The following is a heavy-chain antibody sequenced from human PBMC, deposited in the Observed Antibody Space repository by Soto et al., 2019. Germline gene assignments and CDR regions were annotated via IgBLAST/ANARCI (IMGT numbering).Heavy chain of an antibody. J-gene: IGHJ4*02. CDR1: GFTFSNHA. Sequence: GGSLRLSCAASGFTFSNHAMGWVRQAPGKGLEWVSAIGGSGGSTYYAASVKGRFTISRDNSKNTLYLQMNSLRVEDTATYYCAKIAEAVAGTVYGYWGQGTLVTVSS. CDR3: AKIAEAVAGTVYGY. CDR2: IGGSGGST. D-gene: IGHD6-19*01. V-gene: IGHV3-23*01.